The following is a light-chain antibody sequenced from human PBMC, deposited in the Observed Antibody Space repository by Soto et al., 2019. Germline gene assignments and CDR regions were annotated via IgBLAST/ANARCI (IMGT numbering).Light chain of an antibody. J-gene: IGKJ2*01. CDR2: DAS. CDR1: RSISRS. Sequence: EILLTPSPTILSGSPGERASLSWRPSRSISRSLALDQQKPGKAPRLLISDASTRATGIQARLSGSGSGKEFTLNISSLQSEDFALYYCKQYNSWPPGTFGQGTKVDIK. CDR3: KQYNSWPPGT. V-gene: IGKV3-15*01.